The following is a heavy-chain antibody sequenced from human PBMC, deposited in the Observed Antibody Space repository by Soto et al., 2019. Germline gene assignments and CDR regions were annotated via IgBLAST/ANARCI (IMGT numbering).Heavy chain of an antibody. CDR2: IFYSGST. D-gene: IGHD5-18*01. CDR1: GGSIRSYY. J-gene: IGHJ4*02. CDR3: ARAAADTAMLDS. V-gene: IGHV4-59*01. Sequence: SETLSLTCTVSGGSIRSYYWTWIRQPPGKGLEWLGYIFYSGSTFYNPSLKSRVTISIHTSKSQFSLQLTSVTAAHAAVYYCARAAADTAMLDSWGQGTLVTVSS.